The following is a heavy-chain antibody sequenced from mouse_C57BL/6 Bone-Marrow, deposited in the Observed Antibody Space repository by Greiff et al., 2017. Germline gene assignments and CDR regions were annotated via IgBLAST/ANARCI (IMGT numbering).Heavy chain of an antibody. D-gene: IGHD2-3*01. V-gene: IGHV14-4*01. CDR3: TGLLLFAY. CDR1: GYTFTSYT. Sequence: VQLQQSGAELARPGASVKMSCKASGYTFTSYTMHWVKQRPEQGLEWIGWIDPENGDTEYASKFQGKATITADTSSNTAYLQLSSLTSEDTAVYYCTGLLLFAYWGQGTLVTASA. CDR2: IDPENGDT. J-gene: IGHJ3*01.